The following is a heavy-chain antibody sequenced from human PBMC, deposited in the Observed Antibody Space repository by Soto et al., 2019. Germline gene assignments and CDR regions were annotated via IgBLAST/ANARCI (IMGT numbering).Heavy chain of an antibody. Sequence: GGSLRLSCAASGLIFSKAWINWVRQAPGKGLEWVSYISSSSSTIYYADSVKGRFTISRDNAKNSLYLQMNSLRAEDTAVYYCARANYYGSPGDFDYWGQGTLVTVSS. CDR2: ISSSSSTI. CDR3: ARANYYGSPGDFDY. J-gene: IGHJ4*02. CDR1: GLIFSKAW. V-gene: IGHV3-48*01. D-gene: IGHD3-10*01.